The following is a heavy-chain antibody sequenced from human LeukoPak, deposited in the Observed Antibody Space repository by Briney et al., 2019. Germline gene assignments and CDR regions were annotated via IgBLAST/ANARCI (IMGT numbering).Heavy chain of an antibody. Sequence: SVKVSCKASGGTFSSYAISWVRQAPGQGLEWVGGIIPIFGTANYAQKFQGRVTITADESTSTAYMELSSLRSKDTAVYYCASGDSSGYYAPFDYWGQGTLVTVSS. J-gene: IGHJ4*02. V-gene: IGHV1-69*13. D-gene: IGHD3-22*01. CDR3: ASGDSSGYYAPFDY. CDR1: GGTFSSYA. CDR2: IIPIFGTA.